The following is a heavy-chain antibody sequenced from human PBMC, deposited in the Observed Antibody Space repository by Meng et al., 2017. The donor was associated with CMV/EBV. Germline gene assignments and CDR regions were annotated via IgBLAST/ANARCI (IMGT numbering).Heavy chain of an antibody. CDR2: ISSSSSYI. D-gene: IGHD2-2*01. CDR1: GFTFSSYS. Sequence: GESLKISCAASGFTFSSYSMNWVRQAPGKGLEWVSSISSSSSYIYYADSVKGRFTISRDNAKNSLYLQMNSLRAEDTAVYYCATNLNCSSTSCSRYFDYWGQGTLDTVSS. V-gene: IGHV3-21*01. CDR3: ATNLNCSSTSCSRYFDY. J-gene: IGHJ4*02.